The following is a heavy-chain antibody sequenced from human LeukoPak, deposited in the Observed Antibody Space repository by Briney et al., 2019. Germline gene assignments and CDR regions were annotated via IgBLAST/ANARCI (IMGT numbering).Heavy chain of an antibody. J-gene: IGHJ4*02. D-gene: IGHD2-15*01. CDR1: GYTFTSYG. CDR3: ARDPSYCSGGSCFDY. Sequence: GASVKVSCTASGYTFTSYGISWVRQAPGQGLEWMGWISAYNGNTNYAQKLQGRVTMTTDTSTSTAYMELRSLRSDDTAVYYCARDPSYCSGGSCFDYWGQGTLVTVSS. V-gene: IGHV1-18*01. CDR2: ISAYNGNT.